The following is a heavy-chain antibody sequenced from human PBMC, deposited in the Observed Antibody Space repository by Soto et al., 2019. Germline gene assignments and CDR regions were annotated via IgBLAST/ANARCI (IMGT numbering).Heavy chain of an antibody. CDR2: MYNTGST. D-gene: IGHD2-21*02. V-gene: IGHV4-59*01. CDR3: ARDLWGYCGTDCYPLDV. CDR1: GGSISGYY. J-gene: IGHJ6*02. Sequence: PSETLSLTCTVSGGSISGYYWSWIRQPPGKGLEWIGYMYNTGSTVYNPSLKSRVNISEDTSKNHFSLKLNSVTAADTAVYYCARDLWGYCGTDCYPLDVWGQGTTVT.